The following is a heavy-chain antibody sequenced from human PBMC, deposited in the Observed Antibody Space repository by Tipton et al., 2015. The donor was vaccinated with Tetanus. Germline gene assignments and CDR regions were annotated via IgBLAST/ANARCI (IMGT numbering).Heavy chain of an antibody. D-gene: IGHD2-2*01. J-gene: IGHJ4*02. V-gene: IGHV4-59*01. CDR1: GGSISSYY. CDR3: ARGTDDY. CDR2: IYYSGST. Sequence: TLSLTCTVSGGSISSYYWSWIRQPPGKGLEWIGYIYYSGSTNYNPSLKSRVTISVDTSKNQFSLKLSSVTAAGTAVYYCARGTDDYWGQGTLVTVSS.